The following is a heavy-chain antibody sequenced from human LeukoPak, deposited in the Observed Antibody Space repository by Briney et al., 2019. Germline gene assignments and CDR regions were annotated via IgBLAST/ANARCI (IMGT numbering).Heavy chain of an antibody. J-gene: IGHJ4*02. V-gene: IGHV3-11*01. D-gene: IGHD3-22*01. CDR3: ARGGSYYDSSGYYYGPVYY. CDR1: GFTFSDYY. CDR2: ISSSGSTI. Sequence: GGSLRLSCAASGFTFSDYYMSWIRQAPGKGLEWVTYISSSGSTIYYADSVKGRFTISRDNAKNSLYLQMNSLRAEDTAVYYCARGGSYYDSSGYYYGPVYYWGQGTLVTVSS.